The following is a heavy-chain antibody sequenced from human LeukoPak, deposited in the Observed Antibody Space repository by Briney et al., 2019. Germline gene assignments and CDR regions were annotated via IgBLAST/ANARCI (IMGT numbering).Heavy chain of an antibody. V-gene: IGHV1-69*13. CDR1: GGTFSSYA. Sequence: SVKVSCKASGGTFSSYAFSWVRQAPGQGLEWMGGLIPIFGTTNYAQSFQDRVTITADESTSTAYMELSSLRSEDTAVYYCARVQGAYDYYDGMDVWGQGTTVTVSS. D-gene: IGHD1-26*01. CDR2: LIPIFGTT. CDR3: ARVQGAYDYYDGMDV. J-gene: IGHJ6*02.